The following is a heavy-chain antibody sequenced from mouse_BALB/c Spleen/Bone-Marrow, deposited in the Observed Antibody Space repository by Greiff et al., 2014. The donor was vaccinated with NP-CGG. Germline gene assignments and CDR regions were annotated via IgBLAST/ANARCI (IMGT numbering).Heavy chain of an antibody. CDR2: IWRGGST. CDR1: GFSLSSYG. J-gene: IGHJ4*01. Sequence: QVQLQQSGPGLVQPSQSLSITCTVSGFSLSSYGVHWVRQSPGKGLEWLGVIWRGGSTDYNAAFMSRLSITKDNSKSQVFFKMNSLQADDTAIYYCAKNSYDIYYYAMDYWGQGTSVIVSS. D-gene: IGHD2-3*01. V-gene: IGHV2-5*01. CDR3: AKNSYDIYYYAMDY.